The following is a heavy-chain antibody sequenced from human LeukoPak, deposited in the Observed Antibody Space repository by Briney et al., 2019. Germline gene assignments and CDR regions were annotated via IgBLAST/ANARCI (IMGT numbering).Heavy chain of an antibody. J-gene: IGHJ5*02. Sequence: SETLSLTCTVSGDSISSYYWSWIRQPPGKGLEWIGYIFYIGGTSYNPSLKSRVTISVDTSKNQFSLKLTSVTAADTAVYYCAREGYCSGGSCYLWGLSWFDRWGQGTLVTVSS. CDR3: AREGYCSGGSCYLWGLSWFDR. V-gene: IGHV4-59*01. D-gene: IGHD2-15*01. CDR1: GDSISSYY. CDR2: IFYIGGT.